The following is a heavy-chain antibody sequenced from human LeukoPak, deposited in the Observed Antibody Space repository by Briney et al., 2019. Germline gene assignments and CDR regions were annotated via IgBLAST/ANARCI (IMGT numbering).Heavy chain of an antibody. CDR3: ARVRRSRLAELDY. CDR2: IYTSGNT. D-gene: IGHD1-14*01. Sequence: SETLSLTCNVSGGSFSIYYWSWIRQPAGKGLEWIGRIYTSGNTNYNPSLKSRVTMSVDTSKNQFSLKLISVTAADTAVYYCARVRRSRLAELDYWGQGTLVTVSS. J-gene: IGHJ4*02. V-gene: IGHV4-4*07. CDR1: GGSFSIYY.